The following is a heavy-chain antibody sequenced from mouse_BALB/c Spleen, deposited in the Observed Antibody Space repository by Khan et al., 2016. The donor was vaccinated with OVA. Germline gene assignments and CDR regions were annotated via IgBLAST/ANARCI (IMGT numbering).Heavy chain of an antibody. J-gene: IGHJ3*01. D-gene: IGHD2-14*01. CDR1: GYTFTSYT. V-gene: IGHV1-4*01. Sequence: VQLQQSGAELTRPGASVKMSCKASGYTFTSYTMHWVKQRPGQGLEWIGYINPVSDYTNYNQNFKDKATLTADKSSSTAYMQLRSLTSEGSAVYYCAKEGAYYRTDGWFAYWGQGTLVTVST. CDR2: INPVSDYT. CDR3: AKEGAYYRTDGWFAY.